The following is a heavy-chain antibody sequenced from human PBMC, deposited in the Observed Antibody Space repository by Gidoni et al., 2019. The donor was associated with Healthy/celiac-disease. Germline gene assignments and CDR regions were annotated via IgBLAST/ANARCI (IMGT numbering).Heavy chain of an antibody. Sequence: QVQLQESGPGLVKPSETLSLTCTVSGGSISSYYWSWIRQPPGKGLEWIGYIYYSGSTNYNPSLKSRVTISVDTSKNQFSLKLSSVTAADTAVYYCARQDRRTQQLRPAHAFDIWGQGTMVTVSS. CDR2: IYYSGST. CDR3: ARQDRRTQQLRPAHAFDI. CDR1: GGSISSYY. D-gene: IGHD6-13*01. V-gene: IGHV4-59*08. J-gene: IGHJ3*02.